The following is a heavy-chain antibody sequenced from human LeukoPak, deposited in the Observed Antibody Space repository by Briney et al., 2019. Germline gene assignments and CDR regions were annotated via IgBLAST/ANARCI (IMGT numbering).Heavy chain of an antibody. V-gene: IGHV3-21*01. D-gene: IGHD3-22*01. CDR3: ARDAYYYDSSGYYLPAGADY. CDR1: GFTFSSYS. J-gene: IGHJ4*02. CDR2: ISSSSSCI. Sequence: GGSLRLSCAASGFTFSSYSMNWVRQAPGKGLEWVSSISSSSSCIYYADSVKGRFTISRDNAKNSLYLQMNSLRAEDTAVYYCARDAYYYDSSGYYLPAGADYWGQGTLVTVSS.